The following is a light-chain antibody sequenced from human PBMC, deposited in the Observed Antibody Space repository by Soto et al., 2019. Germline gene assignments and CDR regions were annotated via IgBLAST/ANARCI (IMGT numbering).Light chain of an antibody. CDR2: GAS. Sequence: EIVLTQSPGTLSLSPGERATLSCRASQSVSSYLAWYQQKPGQAPRLLIYGASNRATGIPDRFSGSGSGTDFTLTISRLEPEDFAVYYCQQYGGSGTFGQGTKVDIK. J-gene: IGKJ1*01. CDR3: QQYGGSGT. V-gene: IGKV3-20*01. CDR1: QSVSSY.